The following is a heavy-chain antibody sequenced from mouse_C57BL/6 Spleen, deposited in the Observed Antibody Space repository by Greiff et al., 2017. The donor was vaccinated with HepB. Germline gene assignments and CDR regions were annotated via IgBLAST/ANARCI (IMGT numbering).Heavy chain of an antibody. CDR1: GYTFTSYT. J-gene: IGHJ3*01. CDR2: INPSSGYT. Sequence: QVQLQQSGAELARPGASVKMSCKASGYTFTSYTMHWVKQRPGKGLEWIGYINPSSGYTKYNQKFKDKATLTADKSSIKSYMHLSSLTAEDSAAYYCACSGYGSAGFDYWGQGTLVTVSS. D-gene: IGHD3-1*01. CDR3: ACSGYGSAGFDY. V-gene: IGHV1-4*01.